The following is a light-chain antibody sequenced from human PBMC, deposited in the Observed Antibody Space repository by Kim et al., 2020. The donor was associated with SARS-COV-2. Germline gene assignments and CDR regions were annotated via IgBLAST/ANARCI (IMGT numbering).Light chain of an antibody. Sequence: EIVLTQSPATLSLSPGERATLSCRASQSVSSYLAWYQQKPGQAPRLLIYDASNRATGIPARFSGSGSGTVFTITSSSLEPEDFAVYYWQQRSNWITFGQGTRLEIK. J-gene: IGKJ5*01. CDR1: QSVSSY. V-gene: IGKV3-11*01. CDR3: QQRSNWIT. CDR2: DAS.